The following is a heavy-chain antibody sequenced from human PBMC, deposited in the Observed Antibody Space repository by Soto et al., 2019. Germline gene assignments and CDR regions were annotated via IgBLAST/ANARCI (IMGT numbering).Heavy chain of an antibody. CDR1: GYTFTSYY. J-gene: IGHJ6*03. CDR2: INPSGSGT. Sequence: ASVKVSCKASGYTFTSYYMHWVRQAPGQGLEWMGIINPSGSGTSYAQKFQVRVTMTRDTSTSTVYMELSSLGSEDTAVYYCAKGGERDHYYYYYMDVWGKGTTVTVSS. V-gene: IGHV1-46*03. CDR3: AKGGERDHYYYYYMDV. D-gene: IGHD3-16*01.